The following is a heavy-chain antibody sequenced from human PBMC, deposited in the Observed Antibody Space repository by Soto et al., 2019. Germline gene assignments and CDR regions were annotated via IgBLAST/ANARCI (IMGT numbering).Heavy chain of an antibody. D-gene: IGHD3-3*01. J-gene: IGHJ6*02. CDR2: INPNSGNT. CDR3: ARFALRITIFGVVIPHGDYYYGMDV. V-gene: IGHV1-8*01. CDR1: GYTFTSYD. Sequence: GASVKVSCKASGYTFTSYDINWVRQATGQGLEWRGWINPNSGNTGYAQKFKGRVTMTRNTSISTAYMELSSLRSEDTAVYYCARFALRITIFGVVIPHGDYYYGMDVWGQGTTVTVSS.